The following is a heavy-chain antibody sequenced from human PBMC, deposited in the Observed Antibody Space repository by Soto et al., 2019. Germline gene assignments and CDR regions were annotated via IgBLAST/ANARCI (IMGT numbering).Heavy chain of an antibody. Sequence: ASVKVSCKASGYTFTSYYMHWVRQAPGQGLEWMGIINPSGGSTSYAQKFQGRVTMTRDTSTSTVYMELSSLRSEDTAVYYCARDLTMIVENYYYYGMDVWGQGTTVTVSS. CDR3: ARDLTMIVENYYYYGMDV. D-gene: IGHD3-22*01. CDR2: INPSGGST. J-gene: IGHJ6*02. CDR1: GYTFTSYY. V-gene: IGHV1-46*01.